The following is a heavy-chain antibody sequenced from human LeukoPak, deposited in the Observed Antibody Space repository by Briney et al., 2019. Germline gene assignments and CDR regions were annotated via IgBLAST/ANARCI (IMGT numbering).Heavy chain of an antibody. CDR1: GGSISSYY. CDR3: ARRANSGFDAFDI. Sequence: KSSETLSLTCTASGGSISSYYWSWIRQPPGKGLEWIGYIYYSGSTNYNPSLKSRVTISVDTSKNQFSLKLSSVTAADTAVYYCARRANSGFDAFDIWGQGTMVTVSS. D-gene: IGHD3-22*01. J-gene: IGHJ3*02. V-gene: IGHV4-59*01. CDR2: IYYSGST.